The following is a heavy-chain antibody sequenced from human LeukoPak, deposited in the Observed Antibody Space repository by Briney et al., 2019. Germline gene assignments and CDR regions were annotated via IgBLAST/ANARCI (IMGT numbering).Heavy chain of an antibody. CDR1: GGSISSYY. V-gene: IGHV4-59*01. Sequence: SETLSLSCTVSGGSISSYYWSWIRQPPGKGLEWIGYIYYSGSTNYNPSLKSRVTISVDTSKNQFSLKLSSVTAADTAVYYCARTSGVPNFDYWGQGTLVTVSS. J-gene: IGHJ4*02. D-gene: IGHD1-14*01. CDR2: IYYSGST. CDR3: ARTSGVPNFDY.